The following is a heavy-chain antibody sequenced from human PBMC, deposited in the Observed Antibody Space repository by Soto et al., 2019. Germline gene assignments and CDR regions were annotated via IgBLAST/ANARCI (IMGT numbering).Heavy chain of an antibody. V-gene: IGHV3-9*01. CDR1: GFTFDDYA. CDR2: ISWNSGSI. J-gene: IGHJ1*01. Sequence: GGSLRLSCAASGFTFDDYAMHWVRQAPGKGLEWVSGISWNSGSIGYADSVKGRFTISRDNAKNSLYLQMNSLRAEDTALYYCAKSPGYCSGGSCYSNFQHWGQGTLVTVSS. CDR3: AKSPGYCSGGSCYSNFQH. D-gene: IGHD2-15*01.